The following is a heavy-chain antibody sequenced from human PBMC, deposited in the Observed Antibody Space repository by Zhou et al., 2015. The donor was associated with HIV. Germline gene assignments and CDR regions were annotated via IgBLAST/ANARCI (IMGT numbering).Heavy chain of an antibody. CDR1: GGTFSSYA. Sequence: QVQLVQSGAEVKKPGSSVKVSCKASGGTFSSYAISWVRQAPGQGLEWMGGIRPMFRGTDTAGKFQGRVSFGADVTATIVSMELKNLTVDDTAVYFCTRERGRHRDPATGDTFFGRYFDIWGGGTLI. V-gene: IGHV1-69*01. CDR3: TRERGRHRDPATGDTFFGRYFDI. CDR2: IRPMFRGT. J-gene: IGHJ2*01. D-gene: IGHD3-16*01.